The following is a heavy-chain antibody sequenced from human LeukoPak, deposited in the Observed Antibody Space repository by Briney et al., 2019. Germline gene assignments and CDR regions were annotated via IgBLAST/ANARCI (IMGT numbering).Heavy chain of an antibody. CDR1: GYTFTSYG. D-gene: IGHD3-9*01. V-gene: IGHV1-46*01. CDR2: INPSGGST. Sequence: GASVKVSCKASGYTFTSYGISWVRQAPGQGLEWMGIINPSGGSTSYAQKFQGRVTMTRDTSTSTVYMELSSLRSEDTAVYYCAREDRDILTGSFDYWGQGTLVTVSS. CDR3: AREDRDILTGSFDY. J-gene: IGHJ4*02.